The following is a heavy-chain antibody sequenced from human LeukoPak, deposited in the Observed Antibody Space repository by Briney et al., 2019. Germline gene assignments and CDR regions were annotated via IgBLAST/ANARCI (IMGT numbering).Heavy chain of an antibody. J-gene: IGHJ3*02. V-gene: IGHV3-9*01. CDR2: ISWNSGSI. CDR1: GFTFDDYA. CDR3: AKDISSRDFWSGDDAFDI. Sequence: HPGRSLRLSCAASGFTFDDYAMHWVRHAPGKGLEWVSGISWNSGSIGYADSVKGRFTISRDNAKNSLYLQMNSLRAEDTALYYCAKDISSRDFWSGDDAFDIWGQGTMVTVSS. D-gene: IGHD3-3*01.